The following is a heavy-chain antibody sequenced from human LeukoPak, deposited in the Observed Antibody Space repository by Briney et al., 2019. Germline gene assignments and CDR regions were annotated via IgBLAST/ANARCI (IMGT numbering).Heavy chain of an antibody. CDR3: AKEVLDYEIPYWYFDL. CDR2: MSGSDDHI. Sequence: GGSLRLSCAASGFTFRTYTMSWVRQAPGKGLEWVSAMSGSDDHIYYADSVKGRFTISRDNSKNTLYLQMSSLRAEDTAVYHCAKEVLDYEIPYWYFDLWGRGTLVTVSS. J-gene: IGHJ2*01. D-gene: IGHD4-17*01. CDR1: GFTFRTYT. V-gene: IGHV3-23*01.